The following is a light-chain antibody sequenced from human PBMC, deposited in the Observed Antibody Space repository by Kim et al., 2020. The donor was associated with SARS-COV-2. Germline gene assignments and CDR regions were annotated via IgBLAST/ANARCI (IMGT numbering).Light chain of an antibody. CDR3: NSYAGNGNLGV. J-gene: IGLJ2*01. CDR2: EVN. V-gene: IGLV2-8*01. Sequence: QSALTQPPSASGSPGQSVTISCTGTSSDVGFYNYVSWYQHHPGKAPKLMIYEVNKRPSGVPDRFSGSKSGNTASLTVSGLQAEDEAEYYCNSYAGNGNLGVFGGGTQLTVL. CDR1: SSDVGFYNY.